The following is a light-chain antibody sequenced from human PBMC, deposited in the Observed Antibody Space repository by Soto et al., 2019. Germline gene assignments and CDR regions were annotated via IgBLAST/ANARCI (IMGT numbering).Light chain of an antibody. CDR2: NNN. Sequence: QSVLTQPPSASGTPGLRVTISCSGGSSNIGRNSVSWYQQVPGTAPKLIIFNNNERPSGIPGRFSGSKSGASASLAIVGLQSEDEADYFCASWDDNLNGPLLFGGGTKLTVL. CDR1: SSNIGRNS. J-gene: IGLJ2*01. V-gene: IGLV1-44*01. CDR3: ASWDDNLNGPLL.